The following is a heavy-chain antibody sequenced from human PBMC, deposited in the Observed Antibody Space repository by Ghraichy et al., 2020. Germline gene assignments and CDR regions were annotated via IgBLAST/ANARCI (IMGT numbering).Heavy chain of an antibody. CDR2: IIPMLGLT. CDR1: GGSFNNYA. V-gene: IGHV1-69*04. CDR3: AREHIRSYNYRAQTYYHGLDG. D-gene: IGHD4/OR15-4a*01. J-gene: IGHJ6*02. Sequence: SVKVSCKASGGSFNNYAITWVRQAPGQGLEWLGRIIPMLGLTNYAQKFQGKVTITADKSTTIAHMELSSLTPEDTAVYFCAREHIRSYNYRAQTYYHGLDGGGQGTSVTVSS.